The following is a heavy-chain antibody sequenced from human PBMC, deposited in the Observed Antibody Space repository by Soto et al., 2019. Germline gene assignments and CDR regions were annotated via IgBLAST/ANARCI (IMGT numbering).Heavy chain of an antibody. D-gene: IGHD2-8*01. CDR1: GLTFRNHA. V-gene: IGHV3-23*01. CDR2: IAPIGYST. CDR3: VSWVSPHFDY. Sequence: EVKLLESGGGLVQPGGSLRLSCAVSGLTFRNHAMSWVRQAPGKGLEWVSTIAPIGYSTHYAGSVEGRFTISRDDSKSTLELQMNSLRADDTAVYYCVSWVSPHFDYWGQGTLVSVSS. J-gene: IGHJ4*02.